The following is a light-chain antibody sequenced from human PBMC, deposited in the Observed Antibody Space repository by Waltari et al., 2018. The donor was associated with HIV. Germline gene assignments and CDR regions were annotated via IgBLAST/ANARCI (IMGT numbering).Light chain of an antibody. CDR3: QSYDSGLSGSTV. CDR1: RSNIGAGYA. Sequence: QSVLTQPPSVSGAPGQMVTISCPGSRSNIGAGYAVHWYQQLPGTAPKIPIYATTTRPSAVADPCFGARSGASAALVITGLQDEEEADYYCQSYDSGLSGSTVFGGGTKLTVL. J-gene: IGLJ2*01. CDR2: ATT. V-gene: IGLV1-40*01.